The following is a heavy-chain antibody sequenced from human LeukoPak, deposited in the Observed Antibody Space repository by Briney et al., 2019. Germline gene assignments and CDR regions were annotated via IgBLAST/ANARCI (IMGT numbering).Heavy chain of an antibody. V-gene: IGHV3-30-3*01. CDR1: GFTFSSYA. CDR3: AKDIDSSGYTLTLDY. CDR2: ISYDGSNK. J-gene: IGHJ4*02. Sequence: GGSLRLSCAASGFTFSSYAMHWVRQAPGKGLEWVAVISYDGSNKYYADSVKGRFTISRDNSKNTLYLQMNSLRAEDTAVYYCAKDIDSSGYTLTLDYWGQGTLVTVSS. D-gene: IGHD3-22*01.